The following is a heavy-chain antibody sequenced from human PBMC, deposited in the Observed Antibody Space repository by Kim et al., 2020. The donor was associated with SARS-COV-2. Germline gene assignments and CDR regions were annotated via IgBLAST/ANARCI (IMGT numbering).Heavy chain of an antibody. D-gene: IGHD6-19*01. CDR3: ARDFRQYSSGWSSPFDP. CDR1: GGSISSGGYY. Sequence: SETLSLTCTVSGGSISSGGYYWSWIRQHPGKGLEWIGYIYYSGSTYYNPSLKRRLTISVDTSKNQFSLKLSSMTAADTAVYYCARDFRQYSSGWSSPFDPSGPGTLVTVSS. V-gene: IGHV4-31*03. CDR2: IYYSGST. J-gene: IGHJ5*02.